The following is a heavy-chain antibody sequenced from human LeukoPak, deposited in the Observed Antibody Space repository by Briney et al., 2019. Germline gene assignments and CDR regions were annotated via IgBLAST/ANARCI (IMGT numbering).Heavy chain of an antibody. V-gene: IGHV1-2*02. CDR2: INPNSGGT. J-gene: IGHJ6*03. D-gene: IGHD6-13*01. CDR1: GYTFTGYY. CDR3: ARGATAGRFSLRPTGAYYMDV. Sequence: ASVKVSCKASGYTFTGYYMHWVRQAPGQGLEWMGWINPNSGGTNYAQKFQGRVTMTRDTSISTAYMELSRLRSDDTAVYYYARGATAGRFSLRPTGAYYMDVWGKGTTVTVSS.